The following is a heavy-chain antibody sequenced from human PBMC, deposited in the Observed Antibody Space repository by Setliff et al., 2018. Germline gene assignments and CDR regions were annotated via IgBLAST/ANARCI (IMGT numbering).Heavy chain of an antibody. V-gene: IGHV1-18*01. D-gene: IGHD6-13*01. CDR3: ARDGVRSSWTKIDY. J-gene: IGHJ4*02. CDR1: GYTFTSYG. Sequence: ASVKVSCKASGYTFTSYGISWVRQAPGQGLEWMGWISAYNGNTNYAQKLQGRVTMTTDTSTSTAYMELRSLRAEDTAVYYCARDGVRSSWTKIDYWGQGTLVTVSS. CDR2: ISAYNGNT.